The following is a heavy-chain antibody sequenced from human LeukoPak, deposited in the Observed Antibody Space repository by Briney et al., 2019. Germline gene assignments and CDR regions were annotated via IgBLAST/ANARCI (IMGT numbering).Heavy chain of an antibody. J-gene: IGHJ4*02. CDR2: ITSTSNHI. Sequence: GGSLRHTCVASAFNFSTYDMNCVRQAPGKGLEWVSAITSTSNHINYADSVKGRFTISRDSTNNSLYLQMNSLRAEETAVYYCARVYSANGYGSGYYDYWGQGTLVTVSS. CDR3: ARVYSANGYGSGYYDY. V-gene: IGHV3-21*01. CDR1: AFNFSTYD. D-gene: IGHD3-10*01.